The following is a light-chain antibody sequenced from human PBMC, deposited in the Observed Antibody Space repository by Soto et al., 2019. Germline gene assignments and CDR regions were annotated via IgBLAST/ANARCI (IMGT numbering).Light chain of an antibody. J-gene: IGLJ2*01. CDR3: AAWDASLSAPV. Sequence: QSVLTQPPSASGTPGQWVTISCSGSSSNIGGNYVYWYQQLPGTAPKLLIYSDYQRPSGVPDRFSGSKSGTTASLAISALRSEDEDDYYCAAWDASLSAPVFGGGTKLTVL. CDR1: SSNIGGNY. CDR2: SDY. V-gene: IGLV1-47*02.